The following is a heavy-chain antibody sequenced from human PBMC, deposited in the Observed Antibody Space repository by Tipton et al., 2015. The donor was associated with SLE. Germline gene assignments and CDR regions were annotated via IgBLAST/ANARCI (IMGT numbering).Heavy chain of an antibody. J-gene: IGHJ3*02. V-gene: IGHV3-23*01. CDR1: GFTFSSYA. D-gene: IGHD4/OR15-4a*01. Sequence: SLRLSCAASGFTFSSYAMSWVCRAPGKGLEWVSAISGSGGSTYYADSVKGRFTISRDNSKNTLYLQMNSLRAEDTAVYYCAKDLQLTPDAFDIWGQGTMVTVSS. CDR2: ISGSGGST. CDR3: AKDLQLTPDAFDI.